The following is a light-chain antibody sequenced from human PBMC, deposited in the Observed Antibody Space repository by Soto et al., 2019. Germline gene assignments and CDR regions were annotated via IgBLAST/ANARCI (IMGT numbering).Light chain of an antibody. J-gene: IGKJ1*01. V-gene: IGKV3-11*01. CDR3: QQRSSWPRT. CDR2: DAS. CDR1: RGISSY. Sequence: EIVLTQSPVTLSLSPGERAALSCRDSRGISSYLAWYQQKPGQAPRLLIYDASNRATGIPDRFSGSGSGTDFTLTISTLEPEDFAVYYCQQRSSWPRTFGQGTKVDI.